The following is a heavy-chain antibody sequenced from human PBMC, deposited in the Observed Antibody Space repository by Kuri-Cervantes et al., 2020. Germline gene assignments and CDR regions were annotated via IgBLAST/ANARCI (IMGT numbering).Heavy chain of an antibody. Sequence: GGSLRLSCAASGFTFSSYAMSWVRQAPGKGLEWVSGISGSGGDKYYADSVKGRFTISRDNSKNTLYLQMNSLRAEDTAVYYCAQSSRYQFDDSGSYSYYYYFYMDVWGKGNTVTVSS. CDR3: AQSSRYQFDDSGSYSYYYYFYMDV. V-gene: IGHV3-23*01. CDR1: GFTFSSYA. D-gene: IGHD3-22*01. CDR2: ISGSGGDK. J-gene: IGHJ6*03.